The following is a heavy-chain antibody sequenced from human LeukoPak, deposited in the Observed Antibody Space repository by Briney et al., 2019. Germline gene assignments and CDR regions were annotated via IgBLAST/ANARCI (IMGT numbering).Heavy chain of an antibody. CDR1: GFTVSSNY. CDR3: ASAVTTPEDYYYYGMDV. V-gene: IGHV4-30-2*01. Sequence: LRLSCAASGFTVSSNYMSWIRQPPGKGLEWIGYIYHSGSTYYNPSLKSRVTISVDRSKNQFSLKLSSVTAADTAVYYCASAVTTPEDYYYYGMDVWGQGTTVTVSS. CDR2: IYHSGST. J-gene: IGHJ6*02. D-gene: IGHD4-17*01.